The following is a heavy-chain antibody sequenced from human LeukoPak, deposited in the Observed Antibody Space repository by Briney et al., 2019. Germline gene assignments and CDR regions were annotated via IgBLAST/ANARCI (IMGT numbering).Heavy chain of an antibody. D-gene: IGHD5-18*01. V-gene: IGHV4-30-2*01. CDR3: AREIVGRQGGRLWLPGYFGY. CDR2: IYHSGST. CDR1: GFSISSGGYA. Sequence: SQTLSLTCAVSGFSISSGGYAWGWLRQPPGKGLEWIGYIYHSGSTYYNPSLKSRFTISVDRSKNQFSLKLSSVTAADTAVYYCAREIVGRQGGRLWLPGYFGYWGQGTLVTVSS. J-gene: IGHJ4*02.